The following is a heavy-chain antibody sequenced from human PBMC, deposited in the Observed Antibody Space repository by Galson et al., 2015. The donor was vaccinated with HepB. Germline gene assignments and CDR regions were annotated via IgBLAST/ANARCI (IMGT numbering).Heavy chain of an antibody. Sequence: SLRLSCAASGFTFSDSPLTWVRQAPGKGLEWLSAVSASGEITFYADSVKGRFTVSRDNSKNTLYLQMGSLRTEDTAVYYCAKVQVDNTGMCPNDWGQGTLVTVSS. J-gene: IGHJ4*02. CDR3: AKVQVDNTGMCPND. V-gene: IGHV3-23*01. D-gene: IGHD1-26*01. CDR2: VSASGEIT. CDR1: GFTFSDSP.